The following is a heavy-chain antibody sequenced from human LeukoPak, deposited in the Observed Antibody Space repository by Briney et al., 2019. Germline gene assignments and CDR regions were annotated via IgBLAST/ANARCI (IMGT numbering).Heavy chain of an antibody. D-gene: IGHD3-9*01. CDR2: IYYNGST. CDR3: ARVNGILTGYYYYFDY. Sequence: SETLSLTCTVSGGSISSSSYYWGWIRQPPGKGLEWIGSIYYNGSTYYNPSLKSRVTISVDTSKNQFSLKLSSVTAADTAVYYCARVNGILTGYYYYFDYWGQGTLVTVSS. J-gene: IGHJ4*02. CDR1: GGSISSSSYY. V-gene: IGHV4-39*01.